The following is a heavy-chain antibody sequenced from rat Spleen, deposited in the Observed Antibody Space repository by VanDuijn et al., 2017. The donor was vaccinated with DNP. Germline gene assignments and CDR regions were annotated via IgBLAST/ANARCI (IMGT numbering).Heavy chain of an antibody. V-gene: IGHV5-25*01. CDR2: ISTGGGNT. CDR1: GFTFSNYD. Sequence: EVQLEESGGGLVQPGRSMKLSCEASGFTFSNYDMAWVRQAPTKGLEWVASISTGGGNTYYRDSVKGRFTISRDNAKSTLYLQVDSLRSEDTATYYCARHEGLYSGFPDYFDYWGQGVMVTVSS. J-gene: IGHJ2*01. CDR3: ARHEGLYSGFPDYFDY. D-gene: IGHD4-4*01.